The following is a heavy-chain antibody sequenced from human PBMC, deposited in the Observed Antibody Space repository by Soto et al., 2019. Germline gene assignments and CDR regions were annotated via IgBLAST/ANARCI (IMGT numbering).Heavy chain of an antibody. CDR2: ISSSSYI. V-gene: IGHV3-21*01. J-gene: IGHJ3*02. CDR1: GFTFSSYS. CDR3: ARGPTNHDAFDI. Sequence: GGSLRLSCAASGFTFSSYSMNWVRQAPGKGLEWVSSISSSSYIYYADSVKGRFTISRDNAKNSLYLQMNSLRAEDTAVYYCARGPTNHDAFDIWGQGTMVTVSS.